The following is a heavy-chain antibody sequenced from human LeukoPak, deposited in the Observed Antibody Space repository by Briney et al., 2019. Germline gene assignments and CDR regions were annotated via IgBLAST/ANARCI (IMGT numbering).Heavy chain of an antibody. CDR3: IPLGSRCSGGSCYPGGY. V-gene: IGHV3-73*01. CDR1: GFTFSGSA. Sequence: GGSPKLSCAASGFTFSGSARHWVRQASGKGLEWVGCIRSKANSYATAYAASVKGRFTISRDDSKNTAYLQMNSLKTEDTAVSYCIPLGSRCSGGSCYPGGYWGQGTLVTVSS. D-gene: IGHD2-15*01. J-gene: IGHJ4*02. CDR2: IRSKANSYAT.